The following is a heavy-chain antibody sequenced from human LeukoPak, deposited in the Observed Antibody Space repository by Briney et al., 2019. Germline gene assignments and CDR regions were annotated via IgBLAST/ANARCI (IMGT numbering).Heavy chain of an antibody. CDR3: AREEASAADS. D-gene: IGHD2-2*01. Sequence: SETLSLTCTVSGGSISSSNHYWAWIRQPPGKGLEWIGSIYYTGGTFYSPSLKSRVTLNVDASNNQFSLNLNTVTVADTAVYFCAREEASAADSWGQGTLVTVSS. CDR2: IYYTGGT. CDR1: GGSISSSNHY. V-gene: IGHV4-39*01. J-gene: IGHJ5*02.